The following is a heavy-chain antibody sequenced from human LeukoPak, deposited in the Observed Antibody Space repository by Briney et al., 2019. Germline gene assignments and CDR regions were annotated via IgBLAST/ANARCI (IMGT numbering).Heavy chain of an antibody. CDR3: AKNSFYYDSGSYFFDY. V-gene: IGHV3-23*01. J-gene: IGHJ4*02. CDR2: ISGSGGST. D-gene: IGHD3-10*01. Sequence: GGSLRLSCAASGFTFSCYGMSWVRQPPGKGLEWVSIISGSGGSTSYADSVKGRFTISRDISKNTLYLQMNSLRAEDTAVYYCAKNSFYYDSGSYFFDYWGQGTLVTVSS. CDR1: GFTFSCYG.